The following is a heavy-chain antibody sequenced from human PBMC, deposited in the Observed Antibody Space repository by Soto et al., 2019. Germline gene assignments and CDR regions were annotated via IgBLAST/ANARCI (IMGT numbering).Heavy chain of an antibody. CDR2: IYHTGDT. Sequence: PSETLSLTCVVSSYSISSGFFWAWIRQPPGKGLEWVGSIYHTGDTHYNPSLRSQVSMSVDTSKNHFSLRLTYLTAADTAVYFCARDNNSLDLWGQGILVTVSS. V-gene: IGHV4-38-2*02. J-gene: IGHJ5*02. CDR3: ARDNNSLDL. CDR1: SYSISSGFF. D-gene: IGHD1-20*01.